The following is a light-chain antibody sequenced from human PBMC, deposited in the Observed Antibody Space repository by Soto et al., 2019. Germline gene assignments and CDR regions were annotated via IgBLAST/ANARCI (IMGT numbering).Light chain of an antibody. CDR3: QQYNSYPIT. Sequence: DIQMTQSPSTLSASVGDRVTITCRASQSIIRWLAWYQQKPGKASRFLIYDDSSLESGVPSRFSGSGSGTEFTLTISSLQPDDFATYFCQQYNSYPITFGQGTRLEI. CDR1: QSIIRW. CDR2: DDS. V-gene: IGKV1-5*01. J-gene: IGKJ5*01.